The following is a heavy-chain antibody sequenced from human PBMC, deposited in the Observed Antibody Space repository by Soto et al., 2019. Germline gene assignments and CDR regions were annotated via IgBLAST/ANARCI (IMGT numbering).Heavy chain of an antibody. Sequence: AGGSLRLSCEVSGVNFRGYAMSWVRQAPGKGLEWVSGIRIGPGITYYADSVKGRFTISSDISRKTVYLQMNNLRGEDTALYFCARSSSAMADGMNVWGQGTTVTVSS. CDR2: IRIGPGIT. CDR3: ARSSSAMADGMNV. J-gene: IGHJ6*02. V-gene: IGHV3-23*01. CDR1: GVNFRGYA. D-gene: IGHD6-6*01.